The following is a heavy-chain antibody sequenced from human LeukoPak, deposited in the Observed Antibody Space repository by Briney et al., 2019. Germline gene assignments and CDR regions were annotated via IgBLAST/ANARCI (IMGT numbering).Heavy chain of an antibody. CDR3: ARESKGGFDP. CDR1: GFTFSSYA. Sequence: GGSLRLSCAASGFTFSSYAMHWVRQAPGKGLEWVGVISYDGSNEYYADSVKGRLTISRDNSKNTLYMKMNSLRVEDTAVYYCARESKGGFDPWGQGTLVTVSS. CDR2: ISYDGSNE. D-gene: IGHD3-16*01. V-gene: IGHV3-30-3*01. J-gene: IGHJ5*02.